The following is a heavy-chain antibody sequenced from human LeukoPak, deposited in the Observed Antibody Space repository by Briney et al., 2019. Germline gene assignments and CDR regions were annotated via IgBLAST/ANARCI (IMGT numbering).Heavy chain of an antibody. Sequence: SETLSLTCTVSGGSISSYYWSWIRQPPGKGLEWIGYIYYSGSTNYNPSLKSRVTISVDTSKNQFSLKLSSVTAADTAVYFCARDQYCSGGGCYPRIDYWGQGILVTVSS. CDR2: IYYSGST. CDR1: GGSISSYY. J-gene: IGHJ4*02. V-gene: IGHV4-59*01. D-gene: IGHD2-15*01. CDR3: ARDQYCSGGGCYPRIDY.